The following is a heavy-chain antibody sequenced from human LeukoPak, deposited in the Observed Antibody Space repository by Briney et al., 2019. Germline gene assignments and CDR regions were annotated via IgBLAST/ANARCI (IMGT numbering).Heavy chain of an antibody. CDR3: ARDPYSSSWYYFDY. Sequence: SCKASGGTFSSYAMHWVSQAPGKGLEWVAVISYDGSNKYYADSVKGRFTISRDNSKNTLYLQMNSLRSEDTAVYYCARDPYSSSWYYFDYWGQGTLVTVSS. D-gene: IGHD6-13*01. V-gene: IGHV3-30-3*01. CDR2: ISYDGSNK. J-gene: IGHJ4*02. CDR1: GGTFSSYA.